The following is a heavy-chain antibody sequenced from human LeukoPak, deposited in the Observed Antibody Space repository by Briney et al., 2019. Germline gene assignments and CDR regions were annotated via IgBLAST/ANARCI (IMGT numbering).Heavy chain of an antibody. D-gene: IGHD3-9*01. J-gene: IGHJ4*02. Sequence: GASVKVSCKASGYTFTSYGISLVGQAPGQGLEWMGIINPSGGITGYAQKFQGRVTMTRDTTTSTVYMELSSLRSEDTAVYYCARANYDILTGYYAFYFDYWGQGTLVTVSS. V-gene: IGHV1-46*01. CDR1: GYTFTSYG. CDR3: ARANYDILTGYYAFYFDY. CDR2: INPSGGIT.